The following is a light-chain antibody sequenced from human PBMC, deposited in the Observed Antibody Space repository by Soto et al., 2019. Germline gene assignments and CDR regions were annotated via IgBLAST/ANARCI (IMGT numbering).Light chain of an antibody. J-gene: IGLJ3*02. CDR3: AAWDDSLNGWV. Sequence: QSVLTQPPYASGTPGQRVTISSSGRTSNIGSNSVNWYQQLPGTAPKLILYSSDRRPSGAPDRFSGSKSGTSASLGINVLQPVDEADYYCAAWDDSLNGWVFGGGTKLTVL. CDR1: TSNIGSNS. CDR2: SSD. V-gene: IGLV1-44*01.